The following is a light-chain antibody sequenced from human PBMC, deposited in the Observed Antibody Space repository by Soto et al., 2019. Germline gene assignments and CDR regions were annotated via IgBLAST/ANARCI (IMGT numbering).Light chain of an antibody. CDR1: SSDVDDYHY. V-gene: IGLV2-14*03. CDR2: HVS. CDR3: SSYPSTNTVL. J-gene: IGLJ2*01. Sequence: QSVLTQPASVSGSPGQSITISCTGTSSDVDDYHYVSWYQQHPGKAPKLIISHVSNRRSGVSNRFSGSKSGNTASLTISGLPAEDEADYTCSSYPSTNTVLFGGGTKLTV.